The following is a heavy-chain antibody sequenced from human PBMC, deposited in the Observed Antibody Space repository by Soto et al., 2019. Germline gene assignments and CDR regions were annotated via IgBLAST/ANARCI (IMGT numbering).Heavy chain of an antibody. J-gene: IGHJ4*02. V-gene: IGHV4-59*01. CDR1: GDSISSSY. CDR2: IYYNSGST. CDR3: ARGGIAVAAPPFDY. Sequence: QVQLQESGPGLVKPSETLSLTCSVSGDSISSSYWNWIRQPPGKGLEWIGYIYYNSGSTNYRPSLQSRVIISVATSKNQLSLNLRSVTAADTAVYYCARGGIAVAAPPFDYWGQGTLVTVSS. D-gene: IGHD6-19*01.